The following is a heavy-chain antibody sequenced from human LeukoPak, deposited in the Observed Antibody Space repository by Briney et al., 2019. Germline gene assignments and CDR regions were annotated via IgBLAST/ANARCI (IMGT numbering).Heavy chain of an antibody. CDR3: ARSYLSSWYYFDY. J-gene: IGHJ4*02. CDR1: GFTFSSYA. D-gene: IGHD6-13*01. Sequence: GGSLRLSCAASGFTFSSYAMHWVRQAPGKGLEWVAVISYDGTNKYYADSVKGRFTISRDNSKNTLYLQMNSLRAEDTAVYYCARSYLSSWYYFDYWGQGTRVTVSS. CDR2: ISYDGTNK. V-gene: IGHV3-30-3*01.